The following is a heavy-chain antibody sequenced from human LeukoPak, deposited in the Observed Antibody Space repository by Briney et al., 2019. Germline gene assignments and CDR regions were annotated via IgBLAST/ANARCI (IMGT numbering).Heavy chain of an antibody. CDR3: ARSITIAAAGYDY. V-gene: IGHV1-69*13. J-gene: IGHJ4*02. CDR2: IIPMFGTV. CDR1: GGTFSSYA. D-gene: IGHD6-13*01. Sequence: SVKVSCKASGGTFSSYAISWVRQAPGQGLEWVGGIIPMFGTVTYGQKFQGRVTIIADESTSTAYMELSSLRSEDTAVYYCARSITIAAAGYDYWGQGTLVTVSS.